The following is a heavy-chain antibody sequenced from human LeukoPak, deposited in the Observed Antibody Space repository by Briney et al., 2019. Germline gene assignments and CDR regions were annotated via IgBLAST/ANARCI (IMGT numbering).Heavy chain of an antibody. D-gene: IGHD3-22*01. CDR2: ISGYNGNT. CDR3: ASLKNYYDSSGYLVTDAFDI. V-gene: IGHV1-18*01. J-gene: IGHJ3*02. CDR1: GYTFTTYN. Sequence: ASVTVSCMASGYTFTTYNINWVRQAPGQGLDWMGWISGYNGNTNYAQKLQGRVTMTTDTSTSTAYMELRSLKSDDTAVYYCASLKNYYDSSGYLVTDAFDIWGQGTMVTVSS.